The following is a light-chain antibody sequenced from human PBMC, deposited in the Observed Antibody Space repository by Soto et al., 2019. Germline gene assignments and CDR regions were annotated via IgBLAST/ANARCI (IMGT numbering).Light chain of an antibody. J-gene: IGLJ2*01. CDR1: SSDVGGYNY. V-gene: IGLV2-14*01. Sequence: QSALTQPASVSGSPGQSITISCTGTSSDVGGYNYVSWYQQHPGKAPKLMIYDVSNRPSGVSDRFSGSKSGNTASLTISGLQAEDEADYYCSSSTSSSTSVVFGGGTQLTVL. CDR2: DVS. CDR3: SSSTSSSTSVV.